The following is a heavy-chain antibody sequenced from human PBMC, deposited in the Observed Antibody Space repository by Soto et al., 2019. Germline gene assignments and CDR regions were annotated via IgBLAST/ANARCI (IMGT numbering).Heavy chain of an antibody. CDR3: AKEAHYDSSGYSHDAFDI. J-gene: IGHJ3*02. D-gene: IGHD3-22*01. V-gene: IGHV3-30*18. CDR2: ISYDGSNK. CDR1: GFTFSSYG. Sequence: GGSLRLSCAASGFTFSSYGMHWVRQAPGKGLEWVAVISYDGSNKYYADSVKGRFTISRENSKKTLYLQMNSLRAEDTAVYYCAKEAHYDSSGYSHDAFDIWGQGTTVTVPS.